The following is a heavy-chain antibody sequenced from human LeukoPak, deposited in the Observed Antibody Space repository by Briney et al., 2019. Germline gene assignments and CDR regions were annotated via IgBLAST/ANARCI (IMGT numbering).Heavy chain of an antibody. J-gene: IGHJ3*02. CDR3: ARDRRYGPHDAFDI. D-gene: IGHD5-18*01. CDR1: GFTVSSNY. V-gene: IGHV3-53*01. Sequence: GGSLRLSCAASGFTVSSNYTSWVRQAPGKGLEWVSVIYSGGSTYYADSVKGRFTISRDNSKNTLYLQMNSLRAEDTAVYYCARDRRYGPHDAFDIWGQGTMVTVSS. CDR2: IYSGGST.